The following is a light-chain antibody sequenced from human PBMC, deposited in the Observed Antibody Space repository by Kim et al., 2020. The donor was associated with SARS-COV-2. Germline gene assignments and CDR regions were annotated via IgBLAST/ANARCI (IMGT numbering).Light chain of an antibody. V-gene: IGKV3-20*01. J-gene: IGKJ5*01. CDR3: RKNVGSPCT. Sequence: EIVLTQSPGTLSLSPGERATLSCRASQSVSSSYLAWYQQKPGQAPRLLIYGASSRATGIPDRFSGRGSGTDFTLTISRLEPEDLAVYYCRKNVGSPCTFVQGTRREIK. CDR2: GAS. CDR1: QSVSSSY.